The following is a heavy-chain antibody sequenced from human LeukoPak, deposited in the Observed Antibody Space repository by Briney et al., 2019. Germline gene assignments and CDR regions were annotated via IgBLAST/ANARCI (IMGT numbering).Heavy chain of an antibody. CDR2: IYYSGST. Sequence: PSETLSLTCTVSAGSISSSSYYWGWIRQPPGKGLEWIGSIYYSGSTYYNPSLMSRVTISVDTSENKFSLKLSSVTAADTAVYYCARRLAAYCTSTTCYAVLALDYWGQGTLVTVSS. J-gene: IGHJ4*02. D-gene: IGHD2-2*01. CDR3: ARRLAAYCTSTTCYAVLALDY. V-gene: IGHV4-39*01. CDR1: AGSISSSSYY.